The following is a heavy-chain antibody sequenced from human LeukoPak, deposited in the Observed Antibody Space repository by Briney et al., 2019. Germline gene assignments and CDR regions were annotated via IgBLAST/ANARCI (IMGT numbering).Heavy chain of an antibody. CDR1: GFTFSSYG. V-gene: IGHV3-23*01. Sequence: PGGSLRLSCAASGFTFSSYGMSWVRQAPGKGLEWVSAIGGRDGSTYYADSVKGRFTISRDNSKNTLFLQMNSLRAEDTAVYYCAREGFDYWGQGTLVTVSS. CDR2: IGGRDGST. J-gene: IGHJ4*02. CDR3: AREGFDY.